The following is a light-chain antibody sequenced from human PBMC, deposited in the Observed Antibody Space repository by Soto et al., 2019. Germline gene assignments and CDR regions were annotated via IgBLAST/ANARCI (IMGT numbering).Light chain of an antibody. Sequence: QSVLTQPASVSGSPGQSITISCTGTSSDVGGYNYVSWYQHHPGKAPKLIIYEVNNRPSGVSNRFSGSKSGNTASLTISVLQAEDEADYYCSSYTTSSTLVFGGGTKLTVL. CDR1: SSDVGGYNY. J-gene: IGLJ3*02. CDR2: EVN. V-gene: IGLV2-14*01. CDR3: SSYTTSSTLV.